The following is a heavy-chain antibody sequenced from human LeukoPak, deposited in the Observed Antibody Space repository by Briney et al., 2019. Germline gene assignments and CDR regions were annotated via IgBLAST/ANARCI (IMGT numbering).Heavy chain of an antibody. D-gene: IGHD6-13*01. J-gene: IGHJ5*02. V-gene: IGHV4-59*08. CDR3: ARRGKVAAAGRSWFDP. CDR2: IYYSGST. CDR1: GGSFRSYY. Sequence: SETLPLTCTVSGGSFRSYYWSWIRQPPGKGLEWIGYIYYSGSTNYNPSLKGRVTISVDTSKNQFSLKLSSVTAADTAVYYCARRGKVAAAGRSWFDPWGQGTLVTVSS.